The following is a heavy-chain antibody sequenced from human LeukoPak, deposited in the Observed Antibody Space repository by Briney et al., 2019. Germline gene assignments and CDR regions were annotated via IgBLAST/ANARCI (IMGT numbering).Heavy chain of an antibody. J-gene: IGHJ3*02. CDR1: GYTFTSYG. V-gene: IGHV1-18*01. CDR3: ARGGYYDSSGYYSPDAFDI. CDR2: ISAYNGNT. D-gene: IGHD3-22*01. Sequence: ASVKVSCKASGYTFTSYGISWVRQAPGQGLEWMGWISAYNGNTNYAQKLQGRVTMTTDTSTSTAYMELRSLRSDDTAVYYCARGGYYDSSGYYSPDAFDIWGQGTMVTVSS.